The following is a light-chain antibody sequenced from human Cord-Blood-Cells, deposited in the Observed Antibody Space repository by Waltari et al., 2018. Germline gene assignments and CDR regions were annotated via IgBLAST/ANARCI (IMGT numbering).Light chain of an antibody. J-gene: IGKJ2*01. V-gene: IGKV1-39*01. Sequence: DIQMTQSPSSLSASVGDSVTITCRASQSISSYLNWYQQKPGKAPKLLIYAASSLQSWVPSRFIGSGSGTDFTLTISSLQPEDFATDYCQQSYSTPYTFGQGTKLENK. CDR3: QQSYSTPYT. CDR2: AAS. CDR1: QSISSY.